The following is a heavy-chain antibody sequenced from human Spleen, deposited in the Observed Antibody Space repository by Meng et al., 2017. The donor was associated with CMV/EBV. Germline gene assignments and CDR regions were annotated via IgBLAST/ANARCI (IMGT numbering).Heavy chain of an antibody. CDR1: GFTFSSYW. V-gene: IGHV3-7*01. CDR2: IKQDGSEK. D-gene: IGHD2-2*01. Sequence: GESLKISCAASGFTFSSYWMSWVRQAPGKGLEWVANIKQDGSEKYYVDSVKGRFTISRDNAKNSLYLQMNSLRAEDTAVYYCAGDCSSTSCSDYWGQGTLVTFSS. CDR3: AGDCSSTSCSDY. J-gene: IGHJ4*02.